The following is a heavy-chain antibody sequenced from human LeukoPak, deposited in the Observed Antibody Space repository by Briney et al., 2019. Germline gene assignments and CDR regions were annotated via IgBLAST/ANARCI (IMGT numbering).Heavy chain of an antibody. CDR1: GYSISSGYY. D-gene: IGHD4-11*01. J-gene: IGHJ4*02. CDR3: ARVRMTTIDY. CDR2: IYHSGST. V-gene: IGHV4-38-2*02. Sequence: SETLSLTCTVSGYSISSGYYWGWIRQPPGKGLEWIGSIYHSGSTYYNPSLKSRVTISVDTSKNQFSLKLSSVTAADTAVYYCARVRMTTIDYWGQGTLVTVSS.